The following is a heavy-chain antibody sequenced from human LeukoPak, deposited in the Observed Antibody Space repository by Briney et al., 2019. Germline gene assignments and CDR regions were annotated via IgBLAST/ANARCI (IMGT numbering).Heavy chain of an antibody. CDR1: GFTFSSYG. D-gene: IGHD2-15*01. Sequence: GGSLRLSCAASGFTFSSYGMHWVRQAPGKGLEWVAVISYDGSNKYYADSVKGRFTISGDNAKNSLYLQMNSLRAEDTAVYYCARDRLGYCSGGSCRETGYYYYYYMDVWGKGTTVTVSS. J-gene: IGHJ6*03. CDR2: ISYDGSNK. V-gene: IGHV3-30*03. CDR3: ARDRLGYCSGGSCRETGYYYYYYMDV.